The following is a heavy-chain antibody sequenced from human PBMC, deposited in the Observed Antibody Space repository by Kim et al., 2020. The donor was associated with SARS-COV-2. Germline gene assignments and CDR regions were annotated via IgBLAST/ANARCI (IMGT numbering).Heavy chain of an antibody. D-gene: IGHD2-2*01. CDR3: ARGLHSYCSSSCGTFDI. CDR2: IKQDGSET. V-gene: IGHV3-7*01. Sequence: GGSLRLSCVASGFTFSSYWMNWVRQAPGKGLEWVATIKQDGSETYFVDSVKGRFTISRDNAKNSLYLQMDSLRAEDTAVYYCARGLHSYCSSSCGTFDIWGQGTMVSVSS. CDR1: GFTFSSYW. J-gene: IGHJ3*02.